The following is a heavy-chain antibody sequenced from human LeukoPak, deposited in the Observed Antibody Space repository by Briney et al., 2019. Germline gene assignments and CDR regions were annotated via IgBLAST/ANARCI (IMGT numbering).Heavy chain of an antibody. CDR1: GYTFTSYT. CDR3: ARAFVVTKNDAFDI. V-gene: IGHV1-3*04. CDR2: INTDNGNT. D-gene: IGHD2-21*02. Sequence: ASVKVSCKASGYTFTSYTMHWVRQAPGQRLEWMGWINTDNGNTNYAQKLQGRVTMTTDTSTSTAYMELRSLRSDDTAVYYCARAFVVTKNDAFDIWGQGTMVTVSS. J-gene: IGHJ3*02.